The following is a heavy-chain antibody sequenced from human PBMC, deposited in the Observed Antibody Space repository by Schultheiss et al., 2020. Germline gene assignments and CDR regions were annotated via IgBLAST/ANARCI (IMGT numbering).Heavy chain of an antibody. J-gene: IGHJ6*03. D-gene: IGHD1-7*01. CDR3: AREHRGITGTIYYYYYMEV. V-gene: IGHV4-39*07. CDR1: GGSVSSSSYY. CDR2: IYYSGST. Sequence: SETLSLTCTVSGGSVSSSSYYWGWIRQPPGKGLEWIGSIYYSGSTYYNPSLKSRVAISVDTSKNQFSLRLTSVTAADTAVYFCAREHRGITGTIYYYYYMEVWGQGTPVTVSS.